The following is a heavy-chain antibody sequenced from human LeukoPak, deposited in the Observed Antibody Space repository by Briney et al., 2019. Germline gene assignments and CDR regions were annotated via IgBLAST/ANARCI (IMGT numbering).Heavy chain of an antibody. V-gene: IGHV4-31*03. CDR1: GGSISSGGYY. Sequence: SETLSLTCTVSGGSISSGGYYWSWLRQHPGQGLEWIGYIYYSGSTYYNPSLKSRVTISVDTSKNQFSLKLSSVTAADTAVYYCARGGRYYYDSSGYFYYFDYWGQGTLVTVSS. J-gene: IGHJ4*02. CDR3: ARGGRYYYDSSGYFYYFDY. CDR2: IYYSGST. D-gene: IGHD3-22*01.